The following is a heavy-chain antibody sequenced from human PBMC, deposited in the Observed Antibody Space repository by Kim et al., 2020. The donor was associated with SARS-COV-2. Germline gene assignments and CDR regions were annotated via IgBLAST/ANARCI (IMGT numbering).Heavy chain of an antibody. D-gene: IGHD3-10*01. CDR3: TSGEFVDY. CDR2: GSKK. J-gene: IGHJ4*02. V-gene: IGHV3-7*01. Sequence: GSKKYYVDSLKGRFTISRDNAKKSLYLQMNSLRAEDTAVYYCTSGEFVDYWGQGILVTVSS.